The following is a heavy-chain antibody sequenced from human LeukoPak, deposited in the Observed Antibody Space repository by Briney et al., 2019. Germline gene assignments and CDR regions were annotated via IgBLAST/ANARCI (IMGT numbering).Heavy chain of an antibody. V-gene: IGHV4-38-2*02. CDR3: ARDRSGYDPYYFDY. D-gene: IGHD5-12*01. J-gene: IGHJ4*02. CDR1: GYSISSGYY. CDR2: IYHSGST. Sequence: PSETLTLTCAVSGYSISSGYYWGWIRQPPGKGLEWIGSIYHSGSTYYNPSLKSRVTISVDTSKNQFSLKLSSVTAADTAVYYCARDRSGYDPYYFDYWGQGTLVTVSS.